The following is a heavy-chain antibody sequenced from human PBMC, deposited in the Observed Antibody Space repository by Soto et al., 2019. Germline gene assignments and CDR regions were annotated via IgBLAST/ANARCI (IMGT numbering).Heavy chain of an antibody. J-gene: IGHJ4*02. CDR3: AKMVRGVIINRQGYFDY. Sequence: EVQLLESGGGLVQPGGSLRLSCAASGFTFSSYAMSWVRQAPGKGLEWVSAISGSGGSTYYADSVKGRFTISRDNSKNTLYRQMNSLRAEDTAVYYCAKMVRGVIINRQGYFDYWGQGTLVTVSS. CDR2: ISGSGGST. D-gene: IGHD3-10*01. V-gene: IGHV3-23*01. CDR1: GFTFSSYA.